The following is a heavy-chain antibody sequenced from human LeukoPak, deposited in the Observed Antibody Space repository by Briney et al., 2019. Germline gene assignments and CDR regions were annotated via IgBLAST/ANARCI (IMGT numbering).Heavy chain of an antibody. CDR1: GGTFSSYA. V-gene: IGHV1-2*02. J-gene: IGHJ4*02. CDR2: IIPNSGGT. Sequence: ASVKVSCKASGGTFSSYAISWVRQAPGQGLEWMGGIIPNSGGTNYAQKFQGRVTMTRDTSISTAYMELSRLRSDDTAVYYCARESDLSNYDRTDYWGPGTLVTVSS. D-gene: IGHD4/OR15-4a*01. CDR3: ARESDLSNYDRTDY.